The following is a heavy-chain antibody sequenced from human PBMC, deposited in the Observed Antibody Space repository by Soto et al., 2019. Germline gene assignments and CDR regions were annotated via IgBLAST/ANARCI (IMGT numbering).Heavy chain of an antibody. CDR1: GGPFSSYT. D-gene: IGHD6-13*01. V-gene: IGHV1-69*02. J-gene: IGHJ4*02. CDR3: ARAGGIAAAGLDY. Sequence: QVQLVQSGAEVKKPGSSVKVSCKASGGPFSSYTISWVRQYPGQGLEWMGRIIPILGIANYAQKFQGRVTITADKSTSTAYMELSSLRSEDTAVYYCARAGGIAAAGLDYWGQGTLVTVSS. CDR2: IIPILGIA.